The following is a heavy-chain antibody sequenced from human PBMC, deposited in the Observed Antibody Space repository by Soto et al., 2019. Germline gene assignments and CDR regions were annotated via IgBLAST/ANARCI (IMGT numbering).Heavy chain of an antibody. J-gene: IGHJ6*02. Sequence: QAQLVQSGAEVKKPGASAKVSCKASGYNFTRFGISWVRQAPGQGLEWMGWISAHNGDTNYVQKFQCRVTMTTDTSPRTTYMELRSLRYDATSVYYCARLSIVGAAMLYGMDVWGQGTTVTVSS. V-gene: IGHV1-18*01. CDR2: ISAHNGDT. D-gene: IGHD1-26*01. CDR1: GYNFTRFG. CDR3: ARLSIVGAAMLYGMDV.